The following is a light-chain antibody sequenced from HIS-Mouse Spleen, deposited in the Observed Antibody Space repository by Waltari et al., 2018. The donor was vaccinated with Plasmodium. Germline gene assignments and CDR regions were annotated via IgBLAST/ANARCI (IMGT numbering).Light chain of an antibody. J-gene: IGLJ3*02. CDR2: EDS. Sequence: SYELTQPPSVSVSPGQTARITCSGDALPKKSAYWYQQKSGQAPLLVIYEDSKRPSGIPGRFSGSSSGTMATLTISGAQVEDEADYYGYSTDSSGNHRVFGGGTKLTVL. CDR1: ALPKKS. V-gene: IGLV3-10*01. CDR3: YSTDSSGNHRV.